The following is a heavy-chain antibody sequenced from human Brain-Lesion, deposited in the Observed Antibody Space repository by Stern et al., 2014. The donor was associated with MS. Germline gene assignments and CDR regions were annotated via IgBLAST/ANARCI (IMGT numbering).Heavy chain of an antibody. CDR3: AKDGAGYYYDSSGAFDI. CDR1: GFTFDDYA. J-gene: IGHJ3*02. V-gene: IGHV3-9*01. D-gene: IGHD3-22*01. CDR2: ISWNGESI. Sequence: EVQLVESGGGLVQPGRSLRLSCAASGFTFDDYAMHWVRQAPGQGLEWGSGISWNGESIGYADSVKGRFTISRDNAKNSLYLQMNSLRAEDTALYYCAKDGAGYYYDSSGAFDIWGQGTMVTVSS.